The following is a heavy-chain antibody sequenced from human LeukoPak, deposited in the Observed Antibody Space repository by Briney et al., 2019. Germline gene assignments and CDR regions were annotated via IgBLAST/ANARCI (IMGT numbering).Heavy chain of an antibody. D-gene: IGHD6-6*01. Sequence: GGSLRLSCAASGFTFSDYYMSWIRQAPGKGLEWVSSISSSSSYIYYADSVKGRFTISRDNAKNSLYLQMNSLRAEDTAVYYCARDLFMAARPVVMDHWGQGTLVTVSS. CDR2: ISSSSSYI. CDR3: ARDLFMAARPVVMDH. CDR1: GFTFSDYY. J-gene: IGHJ4*02. V-gene: IGHV3-11*06.